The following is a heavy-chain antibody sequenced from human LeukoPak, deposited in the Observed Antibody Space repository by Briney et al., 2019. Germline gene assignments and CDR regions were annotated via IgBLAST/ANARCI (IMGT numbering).Heavy chain of an antibody. Sequence: GGSLRLSCAAFSNYAMSWVRQAPGKGLEWVSAISGSGDITYYADSVKGRFTISRDNAKNSLYLQMNSLRAEDTAVYYCAKAAYVHYYYYMDVWGKGTTVTVSS. CDR2: ISGSGDIT. D-gene: IGHD3-10*02. V-gene: IGHV3-23*01. J-gene: IGHJ6*03. CDR3: AKAAYVHYYYYMDV. CDR1: SNYA.